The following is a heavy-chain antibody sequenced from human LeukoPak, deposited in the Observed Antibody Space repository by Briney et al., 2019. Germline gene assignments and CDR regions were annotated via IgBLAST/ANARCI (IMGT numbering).Heavy chain of an antibody. J-gene: IGHJ4*02. D-gene: IGHD2/OR15-2a*01. CDR1: GFIFSSYG. V-gene: IGHV3-30*02. CDR3: ARDRFDNSFDY. CDR2: IRYDGSKK. Sequence: GGSLRLSCAASGFIFSSYGMHWVRQAPGKGLEWVAFIRYDGSKKYYADSVKGRFTISRDNSKNTLYLQMNSLRAEDTAVYYCARDRFDNSFDYWGQGTLVTVSS.